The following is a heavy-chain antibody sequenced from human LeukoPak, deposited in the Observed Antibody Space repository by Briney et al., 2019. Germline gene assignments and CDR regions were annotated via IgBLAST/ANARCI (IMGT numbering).Heavy chain of an antibody. Sequence: GRSLRLSRAASGFTFSSYGMHWVRQAPGKGLEWVAVIWYDGSNKYYADSVKGRFTISRDNSKNTLYLQMNSLRAEDTAVYYCARSVEMATIPLDYWGQGTLVTVSS. CDR3: ARSVEMATIPLDY. CDR1: GFTFSSYG. V-gene: IGHV3-33*01. D-gene: IGHD5-24*01. CDR2: IWYDGSNK. J-gene: IGHJ4*02.